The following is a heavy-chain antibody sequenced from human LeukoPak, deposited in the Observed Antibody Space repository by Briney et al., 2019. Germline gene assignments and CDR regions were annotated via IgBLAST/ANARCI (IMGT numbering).Heavy chain of an antibody. Sequence: ASVKVSCKASGYTFTGYYMHWVRQAPGQGLEWMGWINPNSGGTSYAQKFQGRVTMSTDTSTSTAYMELRSLRSDDTAVYYCARERYGRFDYWGQGTLVTVSS. V-gene: IGHV1-2*02. D-gene: IGHD1-1*01. CDR2: INPNSGGT. CDR3: ARERYGRFDY. CDR1: GYTFTGYY. J-gene: IGHJ4*02.